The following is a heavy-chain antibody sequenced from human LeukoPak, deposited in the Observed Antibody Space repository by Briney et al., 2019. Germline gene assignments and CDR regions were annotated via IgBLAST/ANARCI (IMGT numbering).Heavy chain of an antibody. J-gene: IGHJ5*02. CDR1: GGSINTDSYY. CDR2: IYYSGST. CDR3: ARHNSSTWSNWFDP. V-gene: IGHV4-39*01. D-gene: IGHD6-13*01. Sequence: SETLSLTCTVSGGSINTDSYYWGWIRQPPGKGLEWIGNIYYSGSTYYNPSLKSRVTISVDTSKNQFSLKLSSVTAADTAVYYCARHNSSTWSNWFDPWGQGALVTVSS.